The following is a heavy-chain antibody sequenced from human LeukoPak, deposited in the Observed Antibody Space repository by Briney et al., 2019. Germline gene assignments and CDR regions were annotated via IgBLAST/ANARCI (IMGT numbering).Heavy chain of an antibody. V-gene: IGHV3-49*04. CDR1: GFTFGDYA. CDR2: IASKTYGGTA. Sequence: GGSLRLSCTATGFTFGDYAMTWVRQAPGKGLEWVGFIASKTYGGTAEYAASVKGRFTISRDDSKSIAYLQMNSLKTEDTAVYFCSRDQTPYYWGQGTLVTVSS. CDR3: SRDQTPYY. J-gene: IGHJ4*02.